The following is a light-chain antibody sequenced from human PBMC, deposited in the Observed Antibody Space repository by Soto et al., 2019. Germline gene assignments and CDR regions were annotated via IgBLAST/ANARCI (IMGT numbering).Light chain of an antibody. CDR3: QQYGRYRT. V-gene: IGKV1-5*03. Sequence: DIQMTQSPSTLSASVGDRVTITCRASQSTSTWLAWYQHKPGKAPKLLIYKASSLESGVPSRFSGSGSGTEFTLTISSLQPDDVETYYCQQYGRYRTFGQGTKVEIK. CDR1: QSTSTW. CDR2: KAS. J-gene: IGKJ1*01.